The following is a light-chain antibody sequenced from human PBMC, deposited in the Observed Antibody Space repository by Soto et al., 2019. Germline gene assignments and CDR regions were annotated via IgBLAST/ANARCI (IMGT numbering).Light chain of an antibody. J-gene: IGKJ1*01. V-gene: IGKV1-5*01. CDR2: DAS. Sequence: DIQMTQSPSSLSASVGDRVTITCRASQTISTYLNWYQQKPGKAPRLLIYDASSLLSGVPSRFSGSGSGTEFTLTISSLQPDDFATYYCQQYNSYGTFGQGTKVEIK. CDR3: QQYNSYGT. CDR1: QTISTY.